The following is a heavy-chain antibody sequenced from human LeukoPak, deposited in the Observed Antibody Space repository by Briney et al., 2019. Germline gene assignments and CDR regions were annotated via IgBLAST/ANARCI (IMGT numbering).Heavy chain of an antibody. CDR3: ARGDCSSTSCYLFDY. CDR1: GFSFSSYA. J-gene: IGHJ4*02. V-gene: IGHV3-30*04. CDR2: ISYDGSNR. Sequence: PGGSLRLSCAASGFSFSSYAMHWVRQAPGTGLEWVAVISYDGSNRYYADSVKGRFTISRDNSKNTLYLQMNSLRAEDTAVYYCARGDCSSTSCYLFDYWGQGTLVTVSS. D-gene: IGHD2-2*01.